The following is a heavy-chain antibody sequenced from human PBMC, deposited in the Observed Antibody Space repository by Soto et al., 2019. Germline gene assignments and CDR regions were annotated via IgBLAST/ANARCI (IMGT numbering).Heavy chain of an antibody. CDR2: IIPIFGTA. D-gene: IGHD6-19*01. CDR1: GGTFSSYA. CDR3: ARDWSSSGWYDY. V-gene: IGHV1-69*06. Sequence: SVKVSCKASGGTFSSYAISWVRQAPGQGLEWMGGIIPIFGTANYAQKFQGRVTITADKSTSTAYMELSSLRSEDTAVYYCARDWSSSGWYDYWGQGXLVTVYS. J-gene: IGHJ4*02.